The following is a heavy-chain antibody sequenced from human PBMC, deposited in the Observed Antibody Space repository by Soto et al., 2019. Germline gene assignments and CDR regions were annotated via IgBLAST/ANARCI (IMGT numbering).Heavy chain of an antibody. CDR1: GGSITSSNW. D-gene: IGHD3-10*01. V-gene: IGHV4-4*02. J-gene: IGHJ6*02. Sequence: SETLSLTCAVSGGSITSSNWWSWVRQPPGKGLEWIGEIYHSGSTNYNPSLKSRVTISVDKSKNQFSLKLSSVTAADPAVYYFAREFPLLWCGGLIHGMDFWGQGTTVTVSS. CDR2: IYHSGST. CDR3: AREFPLLWCGGLIHGMDF.